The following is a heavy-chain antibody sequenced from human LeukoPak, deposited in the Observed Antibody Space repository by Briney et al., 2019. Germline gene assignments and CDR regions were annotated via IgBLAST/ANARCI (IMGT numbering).Heavy chain of an antibody. Sequence: GESLKISCKGSGYSFTSYWIGWVRQMPGKGLEWMGIIYPGDSDTRYSPSFQGQVTISADKSISTAYLQWSSLKASDNAMYYCARLKLRFLEWLPLFDYWGQGTLVTVSS. J-gene: IGHJ4*02. CDR2: IYPGDSDT. CDR3: ARLKLRFLEWLPLFDY. CDR1: GYSFTSYW. V-gene: IGHV5-51*01. D-gene: IGHD3-3*01.